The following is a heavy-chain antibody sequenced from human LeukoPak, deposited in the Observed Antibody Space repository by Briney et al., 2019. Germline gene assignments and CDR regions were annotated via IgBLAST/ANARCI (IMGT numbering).Heavy chain of an antibody. J-gene: IGHJ4*02. CDR3: ASRSSYSYGPTDY. CDR1: GTSISSSSYY. D-gene: IGHD5-18*01. Sequence: KPSETLSLTCTVSGTSISSSSYYWGWLRQPRGKGLEWIVSMYYSGSTYYQPSLKSRVTISVDTSKNQFSLKLSSVTAADTAVYYCASRSSYSYGPTDYWGQGTLVTVSS. V-gene: IGHV4-39*01. CDR2: MYYSGST.